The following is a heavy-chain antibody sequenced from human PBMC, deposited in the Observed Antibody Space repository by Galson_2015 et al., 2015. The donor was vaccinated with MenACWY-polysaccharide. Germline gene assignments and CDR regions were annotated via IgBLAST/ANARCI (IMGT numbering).Heavy chain of an antibody. D-gene: IGHD2-8*01. V-gene: IGHV4-4*09. CDR3: ARVRGGYCPKGVCYQHDF. CDR1: GSSMFNYH. CDR2: IDPRGTT. J-gene: IGHJ4*02. Sequence: ETLSLTCSVSGSSMFNYHWSWIRQSPGKGLEWMAYIDPRGTTSYNPSLESRVTISIETSKSQFSLKVTSLTAADTAVYYCARVRGGYCPKGVCYQHDFWGQGSLVTVSS.